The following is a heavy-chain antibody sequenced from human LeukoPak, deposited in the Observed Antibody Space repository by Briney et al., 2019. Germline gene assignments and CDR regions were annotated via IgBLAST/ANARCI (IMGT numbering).Heavy chain of an antibody. Sequence: GGSLRLSCAASGINFSHYGMHWVRQAPGKGLEWVSYISSSSSTIYYADSVKGRFTISRDNAKNSLYLQMNSLRAEDTAVYYCARDLSRIAAAGFDYWGQGTLVTVSS. J-gene: IGHJ4*02. CDR3: ARDLSRIAAAGFDY. V-gene: IGHV3-48*04. CDR2: ISSSSSTI. D-gene: IGHD6-13*01. CDR1: GINFSHYG.